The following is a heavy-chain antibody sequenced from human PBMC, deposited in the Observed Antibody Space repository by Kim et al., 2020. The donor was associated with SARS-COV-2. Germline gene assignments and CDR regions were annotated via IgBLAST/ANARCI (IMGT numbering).Heavy chain of an antibody. V-gene: IGHV1-69*01. J-gene: IGHJ4*02. D-gene: IGHD3-3*01. Sequence: AQKFQGRVTITADESTSTAYMELSSLRSEDTAVYYCAKAYDFWSGYYFDYWGQGTLVTVSS. CDR3: AKAYDFWSGYYFDY.